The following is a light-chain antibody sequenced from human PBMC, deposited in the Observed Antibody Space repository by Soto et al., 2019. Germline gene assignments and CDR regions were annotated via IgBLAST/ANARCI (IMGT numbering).Light chain of an antibody. CDR1: QSVSSSY. V-gene: IGKV3-20*01. CDR2: GTS. J-gene: IGKJ4*01. CDR3: QQYGRSPFT. Sequence: EIVLTQSPGTLSLSPGERATLSCRASQSVSSSYLAWYQQKPGQAPRLLMYGTSSRATGIPDRFSGSGSGTDFTLTINRLEPEEFALYYCQQYGRSPFTFGGGTKVEIK.